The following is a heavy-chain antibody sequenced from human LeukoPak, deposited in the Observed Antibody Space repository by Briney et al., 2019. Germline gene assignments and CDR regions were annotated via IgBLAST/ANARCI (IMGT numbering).Heavy chain of an antibody. CDR3: ARHVAFNFYDYVWGSYRLGGYYFDY. CDR2: IYTSGST. Sequence: SETLSLTCTVSGGSISSGSYYWSWIRQPAGKGLEWIGRIYTSGSTNYNPSLKSRVTISVDTSKNQFSLKLSSVTAADTAVYYCARHVAFNFYDYVWGSYRLGGYYFDYWGQGTLVTVSS. J-gene: IGHJ4*02. V-gene: IGHV4-61*02. D-gene: IGHD3-16*02. CDR1: GGSISSGSYY.